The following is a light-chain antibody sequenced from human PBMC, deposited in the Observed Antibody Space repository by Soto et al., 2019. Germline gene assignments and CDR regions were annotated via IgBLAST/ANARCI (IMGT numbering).Light chain of an antibody. CDR1: SSNIGRNY. CDR3: AAWDDSLSAVV. J-gene: IGLJ2*01. V-gene: IGLV1-47*01. Sequence: QSVLTQPPSASGTPGQRVTISFSGSSSNIGRNYVYWYQQLPGTAPKLLIYRNNQRPSGVPDRFSGSKSGTSASLAISGLRSEDEADYYCAAWDDSLSAVVFGGGTKVTVL. CDR2: RNN.